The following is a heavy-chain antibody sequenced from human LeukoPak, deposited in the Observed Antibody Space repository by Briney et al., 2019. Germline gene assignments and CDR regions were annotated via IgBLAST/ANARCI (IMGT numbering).Heavy chain of an antibody. CDR2: INPNSGDT. CDR1: GYTFINNW. Sequence: GASVKVSCKASGYTFINNWMHWLRQAPGQGLQWMGWINPNSGDTNYAQNSQGRVTMTRDTSISTAYMELNGLTSDDTAVYYCARGGDGNRRDFDYWGQGTLVTVSS. J-gene: IGHJ4*02. V-gene: IGHV1-2*02. CDR3: ARGGDGNRRDFDY. D-gene: IGHD5-24*01.